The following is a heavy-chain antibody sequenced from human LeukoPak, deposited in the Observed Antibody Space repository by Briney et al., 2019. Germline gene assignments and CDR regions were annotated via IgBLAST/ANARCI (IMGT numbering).Heavy chain of an antibody. CDR2: IKHDGSEI. CDR3: ARDFEAAGFDY. D-gene: IGHD6-25*01. J-gene: IGHJ4*02. V-gene: IGHV3-7*01. CDR1: GFSISSYW. Sequence: PGGSLRLSCAASGFSISSYWMTWVRQSPGKGLEWVANIKHDGSEINYVDSVKGRFTISRDNARNSLSLQMNSLRAEDTAVYYCARDFEAAGFDYWGQGTLVTVSS.